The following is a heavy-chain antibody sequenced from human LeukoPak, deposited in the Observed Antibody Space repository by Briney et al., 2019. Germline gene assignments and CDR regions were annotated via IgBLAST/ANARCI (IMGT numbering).Heavy chain of an antibody. CDR2: ISSSGSTI. Sequence: GGSLRLSCAASGFTFSSYEMNWVRQAPGKGLEWVSYISSSGSTIYYADSVKGRFTISRDNAKNSLYLQMNSLRAEDTAVYYCARGRGSGSYYNARVDYWGQGTLVTVSS. D-gene: IGHD3-10*01. CDR3: ARGRGSGSYYNARVDY. V-gene: IGHV3-48*03. J-gene: IGHJ4*02. CDR1: GFTFSSYE.